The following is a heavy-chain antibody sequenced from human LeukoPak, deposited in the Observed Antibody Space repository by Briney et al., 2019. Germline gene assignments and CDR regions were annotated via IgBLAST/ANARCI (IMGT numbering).Heavy chain of an antibody. CDR2: IYGNDDK. D-gene: IGHD3-10*01. Sequence: SGPTLVKPTQTLTLTCTVSGFSLSSSGVGVGRIRQPTGKALDWLALIYGNDDKRYSPSLKSRLTITKDTSKNQVVLTMTNMDPVDTGTYYCARTTVSGRTFYWGQGTLVTVSS. J-gene: IGHJ4*02. CDR3: ARTTVSGRTFY. CDR1: GFSLSSSGVG. V-gene: IGHV2-5*01.